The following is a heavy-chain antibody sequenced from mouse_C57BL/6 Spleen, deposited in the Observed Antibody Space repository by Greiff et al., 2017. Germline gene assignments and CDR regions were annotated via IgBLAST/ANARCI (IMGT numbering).Heavy chain of an antibody. D-gene: IGHD1-1*01. V-gene: IGHV1-69*01. Sequence: QVQLQQPGAELVMPGASVKLSCKASGYTFTSYWMHWVKQRPGQGLEWIGEIDPSDSYTNYNQKFKGKSTLTVDKSSITAYMQLSSLTSEDSAVYYCARWYYGSSYWYYFDYWGQGTTLTVSS. CDR2: IDPSDSYT. J-gene: IGHJ2*01. CDR3: ARWYYGSSYWYYFDY. CDR1: GYTFTSYW.